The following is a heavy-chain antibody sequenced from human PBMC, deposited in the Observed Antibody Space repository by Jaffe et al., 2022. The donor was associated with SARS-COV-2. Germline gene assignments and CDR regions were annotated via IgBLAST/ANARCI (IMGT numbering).Heavy chain of an antibody. CDR2: IYSGGST. CDR3: ARTYTIFGVEYGMDV. V-gene: IGHV3-53*01. D-gene: IGHD3-3*01. J-gene: IGHJ6*02. CDR1: GFTVSSNY. Sequence: EVQLVESGGGLIQPGGSLRLSCAASGFTVSSNYMSWVRQAPGKGLEWVSVIYSGGSTYYADSVKGRFTISRDNSKNTLYLQMNSLRAEDTAVYYCARTYTIFGVEYGMDVWGQGTTVTVSS.